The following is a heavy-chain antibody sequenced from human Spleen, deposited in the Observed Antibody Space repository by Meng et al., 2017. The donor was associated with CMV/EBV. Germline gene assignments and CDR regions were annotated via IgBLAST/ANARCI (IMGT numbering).Heavy chain of an antibody. V-gene: IGHV3-30*04. Sequence: GESLKISCAASGFTFSSFAMHWVRLAPGKGLEWLAVISKDGSKYYADSVKGRFTFSRDNSKNTLYLQMNSLRPEDTAVYYCASSRYDYGGNPSYGMDVWGQGTTVTVSS. CDR2: ISKDGSK. J-gene: IGHJ6*02. CDR1: GFTFSSFA. CDR3: ASSRYDYGGNPSYGMDV. D-gene: IGHD4-23*01.